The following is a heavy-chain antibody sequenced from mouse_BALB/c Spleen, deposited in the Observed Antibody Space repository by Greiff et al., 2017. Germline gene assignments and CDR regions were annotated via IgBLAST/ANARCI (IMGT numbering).Heavy chain of an antibody. V-gene: IGHV3-2*02. Sequence: VQLQQSGPGLVKPSQSLSLTCTVTGYSITSDYAWNWIRQFPGNKLEWMGYISYSGSTSYNPSLKSRISITRDTSKNQFFLQLNSVTTEDTATYYCARSGPDYDYDVEAMDYWGQGTSVTVSS. J-gene: IGHJ4*01. CDR1: GYSITSDYA. CDR2: ISYSGST. D-gene: IGHD2-4*01. CDR3: ARSGPDYDYDVEAMDY.